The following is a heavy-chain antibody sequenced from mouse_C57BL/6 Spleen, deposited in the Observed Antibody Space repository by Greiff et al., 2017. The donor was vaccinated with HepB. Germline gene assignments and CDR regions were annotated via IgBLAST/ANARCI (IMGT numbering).Heavy chain of an antibody. CDR2: ISSGSSTI. CDR3: ARGRNYWYFDV. J-gene: IGHJ1*03. CDR1: GFTFSDYG. Sequence: EVKLVESGGGLVKPGGSLKLSCAASGFTFSDYGMHWVRQAPEKGLEWVAYISSGSSTIYYADTVKGRFTISRDNAKNTLFLQMTSLRSEDTAMYYCARGRNYWYFDVWGKGTTVTVSS. V-gene: IGHV5-17*01.